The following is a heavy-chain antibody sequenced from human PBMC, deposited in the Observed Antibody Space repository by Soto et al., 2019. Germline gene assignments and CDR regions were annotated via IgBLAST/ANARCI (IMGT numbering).Heavy chain of an antibody. Sequence: EVQLLESGGGLVQPGGSLRLSCAASGFTFSSYAMSWVRQAPGKGLEWVSAIRGSGGSTYYADSVKGRFTISRDNSKNTVYLQMNSLRAEDTAVYYCAKDKGVRYFDWLSPGYFEDWGQGTLVTVSS. CDR3: AKDKGVRYFDWLSPGYFED. CDR1: GFTFSSYA. CDR2: IRGSGGST. D-gene: IGHD3-9*01. J-gene: IGHJ4*02. V-gene: IGHV3-23*01.